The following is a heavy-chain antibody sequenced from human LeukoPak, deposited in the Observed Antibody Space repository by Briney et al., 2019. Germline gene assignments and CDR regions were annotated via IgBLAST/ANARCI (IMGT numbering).Heavy chain of an antibody. D-gene: IGHD3-22*01. J-gene: IGHJ6*03. CDR1: GGSLSNYY. CDR2: IYYNGGT. Sequence: SETLSLTCTVSGGSLSNYYWSWIRQPPGKGLEWIGYIYYNGGTNYNPSLKSRVTLSVDTSKNQFSLKLSSVTAADTAVYYCARHRRVLKYYYDSSGYYSYYYYYMDVWGKGTTVTISS. V-gene: IGHV4-59*08. CDR3: ARHRRVLKYYYDSSGYYSYYYYYMDV.